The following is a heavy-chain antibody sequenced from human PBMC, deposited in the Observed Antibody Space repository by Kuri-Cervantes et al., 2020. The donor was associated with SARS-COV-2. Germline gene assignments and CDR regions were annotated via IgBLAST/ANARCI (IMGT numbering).Heavy chain of an antibody. V-gene: IGHV3-74*01. CDR3: ARESGCSGGSCAVNWFDP. CDR2: INSDGSST. Sequence: GESLKISCAASGFTFSSYWMHWVRQAPGKGLVWVSRINSDGSSTSYADSVKGRFTISRDNAKNSLYLQMNSLRAEDTAVYYCARESGCSGGSCAVNWFDPWGQGTLVTVSS. D-gene: IGHD2-15*01. J-gene: IGHJ5*02. CDR1: GFTFSSYW.